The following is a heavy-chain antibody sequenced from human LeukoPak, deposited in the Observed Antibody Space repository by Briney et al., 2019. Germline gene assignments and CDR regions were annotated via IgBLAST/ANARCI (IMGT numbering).Heavy chain of an antibody. Sequence: GRSLRLSCAASGFTFSSYAMHWVRQAPGKGLEWVAIISYDGSNKYYADSVKGRFTISRDNSKNTLYLQMNSLRAEDTAVYCCARDTNWNFDYWGQGTLVTVSS. V-gene: IGHV3-30-3*01. CDR1: GFTFSSYA. D-gene: IGHD1-1*01. CDR2: ISYDGSNK. J-gene: IGHJ4*02. CDR3: ARDTNWNFDY.